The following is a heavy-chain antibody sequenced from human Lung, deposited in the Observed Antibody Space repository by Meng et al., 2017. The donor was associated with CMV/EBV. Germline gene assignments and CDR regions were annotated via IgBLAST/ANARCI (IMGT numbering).Heavy chain of an antibody. D-gene: IGHD4-23*01. J-gene: IGHJ4*02. CDR3: ARGINGGCGD. Sequence: LHQSCPGHAKPPQSLSRPIAISGAIVSSNSAALHWIRQSPSRGLEWLGRTYYRSKWYHEYAVSVKSRITISPDTPKNQFSLQLNSMTPEDTAVYYCARGINGGCGDWGQGTLVTVSS. CDR2: TYYRSKWYH. CDR1: GAIVSSNSAA. V-gene: IGHV6-1*01.